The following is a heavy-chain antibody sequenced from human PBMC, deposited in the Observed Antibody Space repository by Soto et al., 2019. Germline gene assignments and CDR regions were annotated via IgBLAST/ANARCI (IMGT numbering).Heavy chain of an antibody. D-gene: IGHD2-2*01. J-gene: IGHJ6*02. Sequence: PGGSLRLSXAASGFTFSSYGMHWVRQAPGKGLEWVAVISYDGSNKYYADSVKGRFTISRDNSKNTLYLQMNSLRAEDTAVYYCAKDRVDCSSTSCYYYYGMDVWGQGTTVTVSS. CDR2: ISYDGSNK. V-gene: IGHV3-30*18. CDR3: AKDRVDCSSTSCYYYYGMDV. CDR1: GFTFSSYG.